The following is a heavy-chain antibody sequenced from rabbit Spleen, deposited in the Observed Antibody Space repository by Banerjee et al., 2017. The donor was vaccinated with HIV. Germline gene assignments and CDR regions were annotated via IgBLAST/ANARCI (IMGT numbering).Heavy chain of an antibody. CDR1: GFSFSSNDY. D-gene: IGHD2-1*01. V-gene: IGHV1S40*01. Sequence: QSLEESGGDLVKPGASLTLTCTASGFSFSSNDYMCWVRQAPGKGLEWIACTVGGRSTFTYYASWVNGRFTISKASSTTVTLQLTSLTAADTATYFCVRDQAGDADYGPYYLNLWGQGTLVTVS. CDR2: TVGGRSTFT. J-gene: IGHJ4*01. CDR3: VRDQAGDADYGPYYLNL.